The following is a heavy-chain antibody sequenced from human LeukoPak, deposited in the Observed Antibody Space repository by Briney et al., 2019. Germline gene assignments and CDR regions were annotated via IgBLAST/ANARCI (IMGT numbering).Heavy chain of an antibody. D-gene: IGHD6-19*01. CDR3: ANSLGTLAGPSDY. J-gene: IGHJ4*02. CDR2: ISGSGGST. CDR1: GFTFSSYA. Sequence: GGSLRLSCAASGFTFSSYAMHWVRQAPGKGLEWVSSISGSGGSTYYADSVKGRFTISRDNSKNTLYLQMNSLRANDTAVYYCANSLGTLAGPSDYWGQGTLVTVSS. V-gene: IGHV3-23*01.